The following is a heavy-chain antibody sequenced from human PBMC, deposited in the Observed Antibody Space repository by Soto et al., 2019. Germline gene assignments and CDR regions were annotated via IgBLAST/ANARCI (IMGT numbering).Heavy chain of an antibody. J-gene: IGHJ6*02. CDR1: GDSVSSNSW. CDR3: ARAPRGDGMDV. Sequence: QVQLQESGPRLVKPSGTLSLTCTVSGDSVSSNSWWSWVRQPPGKGLEWIGEIHHSGSTNYNSSLTRRVSISIDKSQNQFSLNLYSVTAAYAAVFYCARAPRGDGMDVWGQGTTVSVSS. CDR2: IHHSGST. V-gene: IGHV4-4*02.